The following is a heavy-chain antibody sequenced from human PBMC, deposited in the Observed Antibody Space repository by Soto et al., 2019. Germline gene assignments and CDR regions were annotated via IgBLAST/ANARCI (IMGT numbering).Heavy chain of an antibody. CDR1: GFSLTSPGVC. Sequence: SGPTLVNPTETLTLTCTFSGFSLTSPGVCVSWIRQSPGKALEWLALIERDDDDKYYSTSLKTRLTISKDTRKNQVVLTMANMEPADTATYCCARSIRGPRRFNGMDVWGQGTTVTSP. V-gene: IGHV2-70*13. CDR2: IERDDDDK. D-gene: IGHD1-20*01. J-gene: IGHJ6*02. CDR3: ARSIRGPRRFNGMDV.